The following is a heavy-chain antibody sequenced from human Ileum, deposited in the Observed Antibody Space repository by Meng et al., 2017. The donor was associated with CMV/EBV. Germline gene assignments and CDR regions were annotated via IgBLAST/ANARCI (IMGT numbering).Heavy chain of an antibody. Sequence: KPHGYTFTDPFGHWVRQAPGQGLEWVGCINPNSGATTYAQKFQDRGTMTRDTSVSTSYMELSGLRSDDTAAYYCAKVRTNYDSAFHVWGQGTMVTVSS. CDR3: AKVRTNYDSAFHV. CDR1: GYTFTDPF. D-gene: IGHD4/OR15-4a*01. J-gene: IGHJ3*01. CDR2: INPNSGAT. V-gene: IGHV1-2*02.